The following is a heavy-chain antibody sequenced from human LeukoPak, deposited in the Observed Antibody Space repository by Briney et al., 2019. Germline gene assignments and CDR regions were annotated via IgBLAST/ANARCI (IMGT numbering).Heavy chain of an antibody. Sequence: SETLSLTCTVSGYSISSGYYWGWIRQPPGKGPEWIGSIYHSGSTYYNPSLKSRVTISVDTSKNQFSLKLSSVTAADTAVYYCAREIQYNWFDPWGQGTLVTVSS. CDR1: GYSISSGYY. CDR3: AREIQYNWFDP. J-gene: IGHJ5*02. CDR2: IYHSGST. V-gene: IGHV4-38-2*02.